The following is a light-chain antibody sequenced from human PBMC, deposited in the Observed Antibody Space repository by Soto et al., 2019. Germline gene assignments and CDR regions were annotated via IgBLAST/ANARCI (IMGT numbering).Light chain of an antibody. Sequence: EIMLTQSPGPLSLSPGERATLSCRASQSVSSSFLAWYQQKPGQPPRLLIYGASIRATGIPDRFSGSGSGTDFALTISRLEPEDFAMYLGQHYGTSLWTFGQGTKVEIK. V-gene: IGKV3-20*01. J-gene: IGKJ1*01. CDR3: QHYGTSLWT. CDR1: QSVSSSF. CDR2: GAS.